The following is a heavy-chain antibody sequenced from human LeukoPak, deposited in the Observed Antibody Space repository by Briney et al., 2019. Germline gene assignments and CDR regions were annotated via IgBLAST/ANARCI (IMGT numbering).Heavy chain of an antibody. Sequence: ASVKVSCKASGYTLTSYYMHWVRQAPGQGLEWMGIINPSGGSTSYAQKFQGRVTMTRDTSTSTVYMELSSLRSEDTAVYYCARVGGVGDWFDPWGQGTLVTVSS. J-gene: IGHJ5*02. D-gene: IGHD3-10*01. CDR1: GYTLTSYY. V-gene: IGHV1-46*01. CDR3: ARVGGVGDWFDP. CDR2: INPSGGST.